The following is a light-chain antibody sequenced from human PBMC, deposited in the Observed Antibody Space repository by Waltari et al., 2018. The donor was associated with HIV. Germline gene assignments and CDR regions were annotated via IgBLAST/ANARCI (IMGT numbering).Light chain of an antibody. CDR2: TNN. V-gene: IGLV1-47*01. CDR3: ATWDDSLSGYV. J-gene: IGLJ1*01. CDR1: SSNIGSNY. Sequence: QSVLTPPPSASGTPGQRVIISCSGSSSNIGSNYVSWYQQLPGAAPKLLIYTNNQRPSGVPDRFSGSKSGTSASLAITGLRSEDEADYYCATWDDSLSGYVFGTGTKVTVL.